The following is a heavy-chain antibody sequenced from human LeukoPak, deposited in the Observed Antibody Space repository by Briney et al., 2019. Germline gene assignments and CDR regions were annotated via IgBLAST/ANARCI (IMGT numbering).Heavy chain of an antibody. J-gene: IGHJ5*02. D-gene: IGHD2-2*01. V-gene: IGHV1-2*02. CDR1: GYTFTGYY. CDR3: ARVKQYQLLAFDP. Sequence: GASVKVSCKASGYTFTGYYMHWVRQAPGQGLEWMVWINPNSGGTNYAQKFQGRVTMTRDTSISTAYMELSRLRSDDTAVYYCARVKQYQLLAFDPWGQGTLVTVSS. CDR2: INPNSGGT.